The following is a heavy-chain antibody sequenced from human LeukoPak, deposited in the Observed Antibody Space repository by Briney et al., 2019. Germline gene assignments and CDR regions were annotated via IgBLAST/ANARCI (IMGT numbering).Heavy chain of an antibody. V-gene: IGHV1-18*01. CDR1: GGTFSTFT. CDR2: ISAYNGNT. CDR3: ARDRPSSRGYFDY. J-gene: IGHJ4*02. Sequence: ASVKVSCKASGGTFSTFTINWVRQAPGQGLEWMGWISAYNGNTNYAQKLQGRVTMTTDTSTSTAYMELRSLRSDDTAVYYCARDRPSSRGYFDYWGQGTLVTVSS.